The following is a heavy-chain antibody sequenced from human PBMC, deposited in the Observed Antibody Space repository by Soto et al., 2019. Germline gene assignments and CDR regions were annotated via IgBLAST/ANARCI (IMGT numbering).Heavy chain of an antibody. J-gene: IGHJ6*02. Sequence: QVQLVESGGGVVQPGRSLRLSCAASGFTFSSYGMHWVRQAPGKGLEWVAVISYDGSNKYYADSVKGRFTISRDNSKNTLYLQMNSLRAEHTAVYYCAKDQGEYSSSWGYYYGMDVWGQGTTVTVSS. CDR1: GFTFSSYG. D-gene: IGHD6-6*01. CDR3: AKDQGEYSSSWGYYYGMDV. V-gene: IGHV3-30*18. CDR2: ISYDGSNK.